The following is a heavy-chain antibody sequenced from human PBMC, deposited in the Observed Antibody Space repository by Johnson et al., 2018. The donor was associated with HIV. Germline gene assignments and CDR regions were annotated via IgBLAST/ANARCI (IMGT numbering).Heavy chain of an antibody. V-gene: IGHV3-53*01. CDR1: GFTVSSNY. D-gene: IGHD5-24*01. CDR3: ARACRDGYTCDAFDI. J-gene: IGHJ3*02. CDR2: LFSGGTT. Sequence: VQLMESGGGLIQPGGSLRLSCAVSGFTVSSNYMSWVRQAPGKGLEWVSVLFSGGTTYYADYVKGRFTISRDNSKNTLYLQMNSLRAEDTAVYYCARACRDGYTCDAFDIWGQGTMVTVSS.